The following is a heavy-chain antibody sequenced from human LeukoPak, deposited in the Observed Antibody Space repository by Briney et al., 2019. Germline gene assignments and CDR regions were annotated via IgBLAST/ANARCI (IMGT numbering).Heavy chain of an antibody. D-gene: IGHD4-17*01. J-gene: IGHJ4*02. Sequence: SETLSLTRAVYGGPLSNYYWSWVRQPPGKGLEWIGEITHSGNIHYNPSLKSRVTISIDTSKNQFSLRLTSVAAADTAVYYCAPIYGDYSDFDSWGQGTLVTVSS. CDR1: GGPLSNYY. V-gene: IGHV4-34*01. CDR2: ITHSGNI. CDR3: APIYGDYSDFDS.